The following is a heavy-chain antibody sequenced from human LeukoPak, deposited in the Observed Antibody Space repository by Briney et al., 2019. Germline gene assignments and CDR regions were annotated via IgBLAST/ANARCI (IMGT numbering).Heavy chain of an antibody. CDR1: GGTFSGYY. Sequence: SETLSLTCAVYGGTFSGYYWSWIRQPPGKGLEWIGEINHSGSTNYNPSLKSRVTISVDTSKNQFSLKLSSVTAADTAVYYCARVVYYGSGSYYNPIHYGMDVWGQGTTVTVSS. J-gene: IGHJ6*02. V-gene: IGHV4-34*01. CDR2: INHSGST. CDR3: ARVVYYGSGSYYNPIHYGMDV. D-gene: IGHD3-10*01.